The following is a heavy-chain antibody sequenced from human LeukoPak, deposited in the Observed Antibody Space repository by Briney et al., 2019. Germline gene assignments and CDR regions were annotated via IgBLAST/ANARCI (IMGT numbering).Heavy chain of an antibody. CDR2: IKQGGSKK. J-gene: IGHJ1*01. D-gene: IGHD3-10*01. Sequence: GGSLRLSCSASGFTCCSYWMSWFRQAPGKGLEGVANIKQGGSKKNYVDSVKGRFTMSRDKAKKSLYLQMNSLRVEDTAVYYCARFISLGGWGQGAPVTVSS. V-gene: IGHV3-7*01. CDR1: GFTCCSYW. CDR3: ARFISLGG.